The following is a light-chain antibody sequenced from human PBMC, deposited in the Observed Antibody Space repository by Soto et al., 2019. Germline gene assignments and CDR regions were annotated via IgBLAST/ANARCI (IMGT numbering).Light chain of an antibody. V-gene: IGLV4-69*01. CDR3: QTWDAGILV. J-gene: IGLJ1*01. CDR2: LNSDGGH. CDR1: SGHNNYA. Sequence: QPVLTQSPSASASLGASVKLTCTLSSGHNNYAIAWHQQQPEKGPRYLMRLNSDGGHNKGDGIPDRFSGSSSGAERYLIISSLHSEDEADYYCQTWDAGILVFGTGTKLTVL.